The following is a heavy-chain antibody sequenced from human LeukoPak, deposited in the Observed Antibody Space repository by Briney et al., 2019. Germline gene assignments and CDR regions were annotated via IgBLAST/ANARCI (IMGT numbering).Heavy chain of an antibody. D-gene: IGHD2-8*01. V-gene: IGHV3-13*01. CDR2: INVAGNT. J-gene: IGHJ2*01. Sequence: GGSLRLSCAASGFTLSSHDVHWVRQVPGKGLEWISAINVAGNTYYSDSVKGRFSVSRDDAKNSVHLQMTSLRAGDTAVYHCAREPDVYGSWYFDLWGRGTQVTVSS. CDR1: GFTLSSHD. CDR3: AREPDVYGSWYFDL.